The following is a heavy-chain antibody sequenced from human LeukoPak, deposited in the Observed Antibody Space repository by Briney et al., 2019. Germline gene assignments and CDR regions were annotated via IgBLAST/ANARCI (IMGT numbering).Heavy chain of an antibody. CDR2: ISWTSGSI. CDR3: AKDIPGVSSGWPGGFDY. J-gene: IGHJ4*02. CDR1: GFTFDDYA. Sequence: GGSLRLSCAASGFTFDDYAMHWVRQAPGKGLEWVSGISWTSGSIGYADSVKGRFTISRDNAKNSLYLQMNSLRAEDTALYYCAKDIPGVSSGWPGGFDYWGQGTLVTVSS. D-gene: IGHD6-19*01. V-gene: IGHV3-9*01.